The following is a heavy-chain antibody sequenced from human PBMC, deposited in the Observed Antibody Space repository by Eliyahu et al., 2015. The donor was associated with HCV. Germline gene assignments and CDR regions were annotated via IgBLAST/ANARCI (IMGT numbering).Heavy chain of an antibody. CDR3: ARLRGWRIPKYYFDY. CDR2: IYYSGST. D-gene: IGHD2-15*01. V-gene: IGHV4-39*01. J-gene: IGHJ4*02. CDR1: GGSISSSSYY. Sequence: QLQLQESGPRLVKPSETLSLTCTVSGGSISSSSYYWGWIRQPPGKGLEWIGSIYYSGSTYYNPSLKSRVTISVDTSKNQFSLKLSSVTAADTAVYYCARLRGWRIPKYYFDYWGQGTLVTVSS.